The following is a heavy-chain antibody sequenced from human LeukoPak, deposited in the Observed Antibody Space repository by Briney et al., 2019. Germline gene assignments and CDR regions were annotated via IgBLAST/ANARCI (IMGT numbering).Heavy chain of an antibody. CDR3: ARHDPVGHFLRGMDV. CDR2: IYYTGST. CDR1: GGSISGYF. D-gene: IGHD2/OR15-2a*01. J-gene: IGHJ6*02. Sequence: SETLSLTCAVSGGSISGYFWSWSRQPPGKGLEWIGYIYYTGSTIHNPSLRSRVTMSVDVSKNQFSLDLTSVTAADTAVYYCARHDPVGHFLRGMDVWGQGTTVTVSS. V-gene: IGHV4-59*08.